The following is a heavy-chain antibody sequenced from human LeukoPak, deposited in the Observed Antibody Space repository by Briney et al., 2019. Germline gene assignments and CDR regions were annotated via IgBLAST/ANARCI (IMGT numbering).Heavy chain of an antibody. D-gene: IGHD3-9*01. CDR1: GYTFTGYY. CDR3: AREEYYDILTGYYSY. V-gene: IGHV1-2*02. J-gene: IGHJ4*02. CDR2: INPNSGAT. Sequence: GASVKVSCKASGYTFTGYYMHWVRQAPGQGLEWMGWINPNSGATNYAQKFQGRVTMTRDTSISTAYMELSRLRSDDTAVYYCAREEYYDILTGYYSYWGQGTLVTVSS.